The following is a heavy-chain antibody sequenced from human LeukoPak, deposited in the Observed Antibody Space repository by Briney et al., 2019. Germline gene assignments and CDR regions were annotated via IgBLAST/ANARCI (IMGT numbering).Heavy chain of an antibody. J-gene: IGHJ3*02. V-gene: IGHV4-59*01. Sequence: PSETLSLTCTVSGGSISTYFWSWIRQPPGKGLEWIGYFYYSGSTKYNPSLKSRVTISLDTPKNQFSLRLTSVTAADTAVYYCARLHRGEEAFDIWGQGTLVTVSS. CDR1: GGSISTYF. CDR3: ARLHRGEEAFDI. CDR2: FYYSGST.